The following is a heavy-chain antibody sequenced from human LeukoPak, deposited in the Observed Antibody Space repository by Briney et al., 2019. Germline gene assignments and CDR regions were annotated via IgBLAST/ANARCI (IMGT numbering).Heavy chain of an antibody. CDR1: GFTFSNNA. CDR3: VKHSGGVYGNSDY. Sequence: GGSLRLSCVAPGFTFSNNAASWFRQAPGKGLEWVSTVGRGGGDTCYADSVRGRFTISKDSSKNTLQMNSLSADDTAMYYCVKHSGGVYGNSDYWGQGILVTVSS. V-gene: IGHV3-23*01. J-gene: IGHJ4*02. CDR2: VGRGGGDT. D-gene: IGHD1-1*01.